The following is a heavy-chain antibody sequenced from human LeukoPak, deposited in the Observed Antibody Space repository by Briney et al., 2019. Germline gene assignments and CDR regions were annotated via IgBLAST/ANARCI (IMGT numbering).Heavy chain of an antibody. D-gene: IGHD6-13*01. V-gene: IGHV4-59*08. Sequence: SSETLSLTCTVSGGSISSYYWSWIRQPPGKGLEWIGYIYYSGSTNYNPSLKSRVTISVDTSKNQFSLKLSSVTATDSAAYYCASSNWLRDANFDNWGQGTLVTVSS. J-gene: IGHJ4*02. CDR2: IYYSGST. CDR3: ASSNWLRDANFDN. CDR1: GGSISSYY.